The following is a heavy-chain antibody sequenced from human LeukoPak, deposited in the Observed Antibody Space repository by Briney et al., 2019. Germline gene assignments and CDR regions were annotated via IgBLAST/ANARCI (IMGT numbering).Heavy chain of an antibody. CDR3: AGSAYYYDSSGYYMVDY. CDR2: IKNDGSTT. Sequence: GGSLRLSCAASGFSFRNYWMHWVRHPPGKGLVWVSRIKNDGSTTDYADSVKGRFTISRDNAKNTLYLQMNSLRAEDTAVYYCAGSAYYYDSSGYYMVDYWGQGTLVSVSS. CDR1: GFSFRNYW. D-gene: IGHD3-22*01. V-gene: IGHV3-74*01. J-gene: IGHJ4*02.